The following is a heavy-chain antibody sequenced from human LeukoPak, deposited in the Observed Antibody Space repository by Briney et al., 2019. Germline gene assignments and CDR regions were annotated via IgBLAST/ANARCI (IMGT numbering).Heavy chain of an antibody. CDR2: ISSSSSYI. Sequence: GGSLRLSCAASGFTFSSYSMNWVRQAPGKGLEWVSSISSSSSYIYYADSVKGRFTISRDNAKNSLYLQMNSLRAEDTAVYYCARETGYSGYDLGYWGQGTLVIVSS. CDR3: ARETGYSGYDLGY. CDR1: GFTFSSYS. J-gene: IGHJ4*02. D-gene: IGHD5-12*01. V-gene: IGHV3-21*01.